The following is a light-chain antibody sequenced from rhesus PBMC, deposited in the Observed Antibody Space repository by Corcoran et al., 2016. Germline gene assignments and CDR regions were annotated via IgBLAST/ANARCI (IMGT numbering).Light chain of an antibody. CDR1: STDVHSYSY. J-gene: IGLJ1*01. Sequence: QSALTQPASVSGAPGQSITIACTGASTDVHSYSYVPWYQHHPGRAPKVIIYQVDNRPSGVSHRFSGSKSGDTASLTISGLQAEDEADYYCSSYTIGSFLYVFGSGTKVTVL. CDR2: QVD. CDR3: SSYTIGSFLYV. V-gene: IGLV2S7*01.